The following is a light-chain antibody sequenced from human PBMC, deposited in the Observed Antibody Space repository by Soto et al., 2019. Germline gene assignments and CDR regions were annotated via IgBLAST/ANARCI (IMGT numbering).Light chain of an antibody. J-gene: IGLJ3*02. CDR3: GTWDSSLSAGV. CDR1: SSNIGNNY. V-gene: IGLV1-51*02. CDR2: ENN. Sequence: QSVLTQPPSVSAAPGQKVTISCSGSSSNIGNNYVSWSQQLPGTAPKLLIYENNKRPSGIPDRFSGSKSGTSATLGITGLQTGDEADYYCGTWDSSLSAGVFGGGTKVTV.